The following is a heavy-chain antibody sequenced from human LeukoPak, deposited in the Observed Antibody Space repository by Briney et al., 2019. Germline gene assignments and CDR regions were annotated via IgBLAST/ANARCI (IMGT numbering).Heavy chain of an antibody. V-gene: IGHV3-30-3*01. J-gene: IGHJ6*02. CDR3: ARGEGSGWYSTYYYYGMDV. Sequence: GSLRLSCAASGFTFSSYAMHWVRQAPGKGLEWVAVISYDGSNKYYADSVKGRFTISRDNSKNTLYLQMNSLRAEDTAVYYCARGEGSGWYSTYYYYGMDVWGQGTTVTVSS. CDR2: ISYDGSNK. CDR1: GFTFSSYA. D-gene: IGHD6-19*01.